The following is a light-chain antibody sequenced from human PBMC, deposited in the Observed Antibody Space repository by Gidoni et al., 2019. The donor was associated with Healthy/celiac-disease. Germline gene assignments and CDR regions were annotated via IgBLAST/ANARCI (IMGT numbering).Light chain of an antibody. J-gene: IGLJ3*02. CDR2: DVS. CDR1: SSDVGGYNY. Sequence: QSALTQPASVSGSPGQSITISCTGTSSDVGGYNYVSWYQQHPGKAPKLMIYDVSNRPSGVSNRFSGSKSGNTASLTISGLQAEDEADYYCSSYTSSSIWVFGGRTKLTVL. CDR3: SSYTSSSIWV. V-gene: IGLV2-14*03.